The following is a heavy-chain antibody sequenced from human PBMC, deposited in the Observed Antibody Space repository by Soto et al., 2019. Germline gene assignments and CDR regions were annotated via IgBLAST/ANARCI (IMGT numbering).Heavy chain of an antibody. CDR3: ARHASGWYSRVDY. J-gene: IGHJ4*02. Sequence: SETLPLTCTVSGGSFSSTSSYWGCQRQPPGKGLEWIGTIYYSGSTYYNPSLKSRVTISVDTSKNQFSLKLSSVTAADTAVYDCARHASGWYSRVDYWGKGTQVTVS. D-gene: IGHD6-19*01. CDR1: GGSFSSTSSY. CDR2: IYYSGST. V-gene: IGHV4-39*01.